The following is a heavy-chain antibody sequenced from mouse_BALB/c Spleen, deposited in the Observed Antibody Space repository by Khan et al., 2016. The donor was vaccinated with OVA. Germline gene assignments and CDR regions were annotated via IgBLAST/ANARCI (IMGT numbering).Heavy chain of an antibody. Sequence: QVQLKESGPGLAAPSQSLSITCTISGFSLTIYGVHWVRQPPGKGLEWLAVIWSDGSTSYNSALKSRLTITKDNSQRQVFLKMNSLQTDDTAIYVCARQPYYHYNIMDYWGQGTSVTVSS. D-gene: IGHD2-10*01. CDR2: IWSDGST. CDR3: ARQPYYHYNIMDY. CDR1: GFSLTIYG. V-gene: IGHV2-6-1*01. J-gene: IGHJ4*01.